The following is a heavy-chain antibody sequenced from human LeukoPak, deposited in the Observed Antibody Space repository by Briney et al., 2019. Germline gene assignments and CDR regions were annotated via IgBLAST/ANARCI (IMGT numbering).Heavy chain of an antibody. D-gene: IGHD3-10*01. CDR1: GFTVSNNY. CDR2: IYSGGST. CDR3: ARDRIGGYYFDY. J-gene: IGHJ4*02. V-gene: IGHV3-66*01. Sequence: PGGSLRLSCAASGFTVSNNYMSWVRQAPGKGLEWISVIYSGGSTYYADSVKGRFIISRDNSKNTLYLQMNSLRAEDTAVYYCARDRIGGYYFDYWGRGTLVTVSS.